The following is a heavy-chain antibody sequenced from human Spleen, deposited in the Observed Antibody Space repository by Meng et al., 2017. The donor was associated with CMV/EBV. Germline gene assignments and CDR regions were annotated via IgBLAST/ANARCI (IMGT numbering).Heavy chain of an antibody. CDR3: ATFKFSRPTI. D-gene: IGHD5-24*01. J-gene: IGHJ4*02. CDR2: ISSSGSYI. CDR1: GFIFSSYS. Sequence: GGSLRLSCAASGFIFSSYSMNWVRQAPGKGLEWVSFISSSGSYIYYADSMKGRFTISRDNAKNSLYLQMNSLRAEDTAVYYCATFKFSRPTIGGQGTLVTVSS. V-gene: IGHV3-21*01.